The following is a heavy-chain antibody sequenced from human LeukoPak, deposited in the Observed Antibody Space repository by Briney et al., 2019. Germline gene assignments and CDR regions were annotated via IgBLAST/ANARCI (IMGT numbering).Heavy chain of an antibody. CDR3: ARDYCSSTSCSDGGLDY. Sequence: GASVKVSCKASGGTFSSYAISWVRQAPGQGLEWMGRIIPILGIANYAQKFQGRVTITADKSTSTAYMELSSLRSEDTAVYYCARDYCSSTSCSDGGLDYWGQGTLVTVSS. J-gene: IGHJ4*02. CDR2: IIPILGIA. V-gene: IGHV1-69*04. D-gene: IGHD2-2*01. CDR1: GGTFSSYA.